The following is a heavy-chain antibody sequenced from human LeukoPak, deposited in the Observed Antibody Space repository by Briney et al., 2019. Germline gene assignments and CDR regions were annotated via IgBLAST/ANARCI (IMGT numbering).Heavy chain of an antibody. D-gene: IGHD3-22*01. V-gene: IGHV4-38-2*02. CDR1: GYSISSGYY. Sequence: PSETLSLTCTVSGYSISSGYYWGWIRQPPGKGLEWIGSIYHSGSTYYNPSLKSRVTISVDTSKNQFSLKLSSVTAADTAVYYCARGPPYYYDSSGYLYYFDYWGQGTLVTVSS. CDR3: ARGPPYYYDSSGYLYYFDY. J-gene: IGHJ4*02. CDR2: IYHSGST.